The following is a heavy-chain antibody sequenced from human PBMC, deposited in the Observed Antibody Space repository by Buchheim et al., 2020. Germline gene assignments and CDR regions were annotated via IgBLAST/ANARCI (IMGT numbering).Heavy chain of an antibody. CDR2: ISGGST. V-gene: IGHV3-23*01. CDR1: GFTFSSYA. D-gene: IGHD3-10*01. CDR3: AKPHLWFGELLQAIDY. Sequence: EVQLLESGGGLVQPGGSLRLSCAASGFTFSSYAMSWVRQAPGKGLEWVSAISGGSTYYADSVKGRFTISRDNSKNTLYLQMNSLRAEDTAVYYCAKPHLWFGELLQAIDYWGQGTL. J-gene: IGHJ4*02.